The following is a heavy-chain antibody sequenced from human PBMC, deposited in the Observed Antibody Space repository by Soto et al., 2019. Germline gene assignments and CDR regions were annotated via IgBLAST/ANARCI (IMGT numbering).Heavy chain of an antibody. CDR1: GFTFSDYY. D-gene: IGHD6-13*01. CDR2: ISSGGSSI. Sequence: QVQLVESGGGLVKSGGSLRLSCAASGFTFSDYYMNWIRQAPGKGLEWLSSISSGGSSIHYAYSVKGRFTISRDNARNSLSLQMNSLRASDTAVYYCARGAPAGGNFDYWGQGTLVTVSS. J-gene: IGHJ4*02. V-gene: IGHV3-11*01. CDR3: ARGAPAGGNFDY.